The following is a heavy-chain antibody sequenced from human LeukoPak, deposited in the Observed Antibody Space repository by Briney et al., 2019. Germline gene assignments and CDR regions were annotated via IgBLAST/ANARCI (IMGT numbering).Heavy chain of an antibody. CDR3: ARDQRGRVSWPTSGAFDI. D-gene: IGHD6-13*01. V-gene: IGHV3-30-3*01. J-gene: IGHJ3*02. CDR2: ISYDGSNK. Sequence: GRSLRLSCAASGFTFSSYAMHWVRQAPGKGLEWVAVISYDGSNKYYADSVKGRFTISRDNSKNTLYLQMNSLRAEDTAVYYCARDQRGRVSWPTSGAFDIWGQGTMVTVSS. CDR1: GFTFSSYA.